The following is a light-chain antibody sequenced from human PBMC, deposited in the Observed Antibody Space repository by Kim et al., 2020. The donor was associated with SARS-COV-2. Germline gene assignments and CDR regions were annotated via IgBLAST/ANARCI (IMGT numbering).Light chain of an antibody. Sequence: DIVMTQTPLSSPVTLGQPASISCRSSQSLVHSDGTTYLSWLHQRPGQPPRILIYNIFKRFSGVPDRFSGSGAGTDFTLRISRVEAEDVGIYYCMQATQSPRTFGQGTKVDIK. J-gene: IGKJ1*01. CDR2: NIF. CDR1: QSLVHSDGTTY. CDR3: MQATQSPRT. V-gene: IGKV2-24*01.